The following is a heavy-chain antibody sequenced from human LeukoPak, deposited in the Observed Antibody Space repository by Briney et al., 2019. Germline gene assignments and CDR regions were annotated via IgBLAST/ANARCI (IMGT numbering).Heavy chain of an antibody. CDR1: GFTFSSYG. CDR3: AKEPGLYYGSGSYLYYYGMDV. J-gene: IGHJ6*02. Sequence: GGSLRLSCAASGFTFSSYGMHWVPQAPGKGLEWVAVISYDGSNKYYADSVKGRFTISRDNSKNTLYLQMNSLRAEDTAVYYCAKEPGLYYGSGSYLYYYGMDVWGQGTTVTVSS. V-gene: IGHV3-30*18. D-gene: IGHD3-10*01. CDR2: ISYDGSNK.